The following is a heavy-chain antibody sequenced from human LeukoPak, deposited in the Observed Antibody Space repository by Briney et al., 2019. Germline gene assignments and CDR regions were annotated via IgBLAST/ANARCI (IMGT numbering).Heavy chain of an antibody. CDR3: ARARGYNHGPQDYYFDY. CDR2: IRSSSSVM. V-gene: IGHV3-48*02. D-gene: IGHD5-18*01. Sequence: PGGSLTLSCAASGLTYCSYHMRWLPQAPGEGRVWGSYIRSSSSVMYYADSVKGRFTISRDNDKGSLYLQMSSLRDEDTAVYYCARARGYNHGPQDYYFDYWGQGTLVTVSS. CDR1: GLTYCSYH. J-gene: IGHJ4*02.